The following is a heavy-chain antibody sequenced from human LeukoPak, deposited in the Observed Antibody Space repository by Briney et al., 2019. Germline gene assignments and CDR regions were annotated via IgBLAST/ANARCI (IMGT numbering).Heavy chain of an antibody. CDR3: ARSILTGYIGEGFDK. J-gene: IGHJ4*02. CDR1: GFTFSYYM. CDR2: MRTDGSVP. D-gene: IGHD3-9*01. Sequence: GGSLRLSCEVSGFTFSYYMMTWVRQAPGEGLEWVANMRTDGSVPSYVDSVKGRFTISRDNAKSSLYLQMNNLRVEDTAVYYCARSILTGYIGEGFDKWGQGTLVTVSS. V-gene: IGHV3-7*01.